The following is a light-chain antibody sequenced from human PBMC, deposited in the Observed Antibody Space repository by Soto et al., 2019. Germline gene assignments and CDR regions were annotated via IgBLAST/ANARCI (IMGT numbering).Light chain of an antibody. V-gene: IGKV3D-20*02. CDR1: QSVSSIY. Sequence: EIVLTQSPGTLSLSPGERATLSCRAIQSVSSIYLAWYQQKPGQAPRLLIYDAYNRATGIPPRFSGSGSGTDFTLTISSLEPEDSAVYYCQQRHVWPITFGQGTRLEIK. J-gene: IGKJ5*01. CDR2: DAY. CDR3: QQRHVWPIT.